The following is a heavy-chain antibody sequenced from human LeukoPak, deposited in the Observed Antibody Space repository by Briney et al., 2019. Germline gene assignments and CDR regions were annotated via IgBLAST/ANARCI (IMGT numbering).Heavy chain of an antibody. CDR1: GYTFPSYD. V-gene: IGHV1-8*01. CDR3: SRDGDYGTFTDY. Sequence: ASVKVSCKASGYTFPSYDINWVRQATGQGLDGMGWMNSNSGYTGFAQKFQGRVTMTRNTSISTAYTELSRLRSEDTTVYYCSRDGDYGTFTDYWGQGTLVTVSS. J-gene: IGHJ4*02. D-gene: IGHD4-17*01. CDR2: MNSNSGYT.